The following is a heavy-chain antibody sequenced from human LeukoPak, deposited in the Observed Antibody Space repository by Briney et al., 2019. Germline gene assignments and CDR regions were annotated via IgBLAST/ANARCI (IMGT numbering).Heavy chain of an antibody. J-gene: IGHJ4*02. D-gene: IGHD1-7*01. CDR2: IYYSGST. V-gene: IGHV4-59*08. CDR3: ARVGITGTTRLGYYFDY. CDR1: GGSISSYY. Sequence: SETLSLTCTVSGGSISSYYWSWIRQPPGKGLEWIGYIYYSGSTNYNPSLKSRVTISVDTSKNQFSLKLSSVTAADTAVYYCARVGITGTTRLGYYFDYWGQGTLVTVSS.